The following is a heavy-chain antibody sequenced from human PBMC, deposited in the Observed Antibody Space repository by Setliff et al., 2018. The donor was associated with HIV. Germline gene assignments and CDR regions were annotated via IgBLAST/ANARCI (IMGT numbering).Heavy chain of an antibody. V-gene: IGHV1-18*01. J-gene: IGHJ4*02. CDR3: VRRATAAEVFDY. D-gene: IGHD6-13*01. CDR1: GYTFTSYG. Sequence: ASVKVSCKASGYTFTSYGISWVRQAPGQGLEWMGWISAYNGNTNYAQKLQGRHTITRDTSANTAYMELSNLRSEDTAVYYCVRRATAAEVFDYWGQGTLVTVSS. CDR2: ISAYNGNT.